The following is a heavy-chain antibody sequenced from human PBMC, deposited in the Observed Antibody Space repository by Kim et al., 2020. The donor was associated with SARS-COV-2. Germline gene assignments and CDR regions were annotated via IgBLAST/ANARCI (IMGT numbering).Heavy chain of an antibody. V-gene: IGHV5-10-1*01. CDR3: ARAYGSGSYYDFVNAFDI. D-gene: IGHD3-10*01. Sequence: GESLKISCKGSGYSFTSYWISWVRQMPGKGLEWMGRIDPSDSYTYYSPSFQGHVTISADKSISAAYLQWSSLKASDTAMYYCARAYGSGSYYDFVNAFDIWGQGTMVTVSS. CDR1: GYSFTSYW. CDR2: IDPSDSYT. J-gene: IGHJ3*02.